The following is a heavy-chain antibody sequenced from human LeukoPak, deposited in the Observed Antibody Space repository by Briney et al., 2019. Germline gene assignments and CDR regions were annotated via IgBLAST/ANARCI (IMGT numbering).Heavy chain of an antibody. CDR2: ISRSGSTI. CDR1: GFTFSDYY. V-gene: IGHV3-11*01. D-gene: IGHD3-9*01. Sequence: GGSLRLSCAASGFTFSDYYMSWIRQAPGKGLEWVSYISRSGSTIYYADSVKGRFTISRDNAKNSLFLQMNSLRAEDTAVYYCARVRYFDWLGPFDYWGQGTLVTVSS. CDR3: ARVRYFDWLGPFDY. J-gene: IGHJ4*02.